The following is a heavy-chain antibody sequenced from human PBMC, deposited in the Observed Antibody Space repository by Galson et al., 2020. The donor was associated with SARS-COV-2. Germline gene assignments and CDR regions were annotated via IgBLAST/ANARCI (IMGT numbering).Heavy chain of an antibody. V-gene: IGHV4-59*08. CDR2: VSYNGDT. D-gene: IGHD3-10*01. CDR3: ARHLTGPVWFGGLFPGCAFDI. Sequence: SQTLSLTCAVSGGSISSSYWSWIRQPPGKGLEWLGYVSYNGDTHYNPSFESRVTISADTSKNKFSLKVRSVTAADTAVYFCARHLTGPVWFGGLFPGCAFDIWGQGKLVTVSS. CDR1: GGSISSSY. J-gene: IGHJ3*02.